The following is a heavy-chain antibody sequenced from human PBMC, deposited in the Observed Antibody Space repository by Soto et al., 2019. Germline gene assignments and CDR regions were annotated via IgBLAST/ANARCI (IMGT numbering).Heavy chain of an antibody. J-gene: IGHJ3*02. CDR3: AKAHSEAQYSSGPFDI. D-gene: IGHD6-19*01. CDR1: GFTFSSYA. CDR2: ISGSGGST. Sequence: EVQLLESGGGLVQPGGSLRLSCAASGFTFSSYAMSWVRQAPGKGLEWVSAISGSGGSTYYADSVKGRFTISRDNSKNTLYLQMNSLRAEDTAVYYSAKAHSEAQYSSGPFDIWGQGKMVTVSS. V-gene: IGHV3-23*01.